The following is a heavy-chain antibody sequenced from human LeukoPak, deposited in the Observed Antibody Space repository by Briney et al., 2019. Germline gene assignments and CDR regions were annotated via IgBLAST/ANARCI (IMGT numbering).Heavy chain of an antibody. CDR3: ASVAVADTTDY. CDR2: ISSSSSYI. D-gene: IGHD6-19*01. CDR1: GYTFSSYS. Sequence: GGSLRLSCAASGYTFSSYSMNWVRQAPGKGLEWVSSISSSSSYIYYADSVKGRFTISRDNAKNSLYLQMNSLRAEDTAVYYCASVAVADTTDYWGQGTLVTVSS. J-gene: IGHJ4*02. V-gene: IGHV3-21*01.